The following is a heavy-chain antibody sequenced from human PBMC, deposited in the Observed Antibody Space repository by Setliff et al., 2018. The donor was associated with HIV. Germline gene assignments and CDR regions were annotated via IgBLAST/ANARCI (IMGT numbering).Heavy chain of an antibody. CDR2: IYYSGNT. D-gene: IGHD3-22*01. Sequence: PSETLSLTCSISGGSIDSYFWSWIRQSPGKGLEWIGSIYYSGNTYYNPSLKSRVTISGDTSTSTGHMEVYRLRSDDTAVYFCARSCRSSGYCHFDYWGQGTLVTVSS. CDR1: GGSIDSYF. J-gene: IGHJ4*02. CDR3: ARSCRSSGYCHFDY. V-gene: IGHV4-59*03.